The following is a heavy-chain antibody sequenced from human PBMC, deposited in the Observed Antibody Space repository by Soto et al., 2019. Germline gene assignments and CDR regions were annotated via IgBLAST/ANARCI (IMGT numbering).Heavy chain of an antibody. CDR3: ARLRHVVAAILDY. CDR2: IYYSGST. J-gene: IGHJ4*02. D-gene: IGHD2-15*01. CDR1: GGSISSSRYY. V-gene: IGHV4-39*01. Sequence: SETLSLTCTVSGGSISSSRYYWGWIRQPPGKGLEWIGSIYYSGSTYYNPSLKSRVTISVDTSKNQFSLKLSSVTAADTAVYYCARLRHVVAAILDYWGQGTLVTVSS.